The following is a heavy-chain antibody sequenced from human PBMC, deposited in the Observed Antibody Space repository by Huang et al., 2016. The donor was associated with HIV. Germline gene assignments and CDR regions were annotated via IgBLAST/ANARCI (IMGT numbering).Heavy chain of an antibody. J-gene: IGHJ4*02. CDR3: ARGQLGSYGDYDVLY. Sequence: QVQLVQSGAEVKTPGSSVKVSCKASGSTFSKYAISWVRQAPGQGLEGMGGIIPMVGTPNYARKFQGRVTITADDSTSTTYVEVSSLRSEDTALYYCARGQLGSYGDYDVLYWGQGTLVTVSS. V-gene: IGHV1-69*13. CDR1: GSTFSKYA. CDR2: IIPMVGTP. D-gene: IGHD4-17*01.